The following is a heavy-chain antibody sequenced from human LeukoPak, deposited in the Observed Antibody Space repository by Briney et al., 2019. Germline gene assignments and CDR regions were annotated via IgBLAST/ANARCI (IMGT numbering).Heavy chain of an antibody. Sequence: SETLSLTCTVSGGSISSSSSYYWGWIRQPPGKGLEWIGSIYHNGRTYYNPSLKSRVTISVDTSKNQLSLKLSSVTAADTAVYYCARDNDQMGLDPFDYWGQGTLVTVSS. D-gene: IGHD1-1*01. CDR3: ARDNDQMGLDPFDY. J-gene: IGHJ4*02. CDR2: IYHNGRT. V-gene: IGHV4-39*07. CDR1: GGSISSSSSYY.